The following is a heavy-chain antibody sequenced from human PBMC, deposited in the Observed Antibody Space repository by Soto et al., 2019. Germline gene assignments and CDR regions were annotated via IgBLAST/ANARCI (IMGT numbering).Heavy chain of an antibody. J-gene: IGHJ4*02. V-gene: IGHV3-30*18. Sequence: PVVSLRLSCSSSVFTFIGYFIHLFLQAPGKGLEWVAVISNDGSNKYYVDSVKGRFTISRDNSKNTLDLQMNSLRAEDTSVYYCAKDRVREHSSGWTQGKRGQGKLXPVYS. CDR2: ISNDGSNK. CDR1: VFTFIGYF. D-gene: IGHD6-19*01. CDR3: AKDRVREHSSGWTQGK.